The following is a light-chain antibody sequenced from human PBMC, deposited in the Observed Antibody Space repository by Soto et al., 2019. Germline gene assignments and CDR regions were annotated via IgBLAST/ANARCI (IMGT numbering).Light chain of an antibody. V-gene: IGKV3-15*01. CDR3: QQYNDRPPIT. J-gene: IGKJ5*01. CDR2: GSF. CDR1: QSVDNN. Sequence: EIVITHSPVTLSASPGESATLSCRASQSVDNNVAWYQQKPGQPPRLLIVGSFARATGIPARFSGSGSGSEFTLTISGLQSEDFAVYYCQQYNDRPPITFGQGTRLEIK.